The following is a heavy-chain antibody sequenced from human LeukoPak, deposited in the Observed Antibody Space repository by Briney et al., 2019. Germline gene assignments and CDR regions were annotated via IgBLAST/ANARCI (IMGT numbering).Heavy chain of an antibody. CDR3: ARRGGNPPATVTKPFDY. D-gene: IGHD4-17*01. CDR2: IKQDGSEK. V-gene: IGHV3-7*01. CDR1: GFTFSDYY. J-gene: IGHJ4*02. Sequence: PGGSLRLSCAASGFTFSDYYMSWIRQAPGKGLEWVANIKQDGSEKYYVDSVKGRFTISRDNAKNSLYLQMNSLRAEDTAVYYCARRGGNPPATVTKPFDYWGQGTLVTVSS.